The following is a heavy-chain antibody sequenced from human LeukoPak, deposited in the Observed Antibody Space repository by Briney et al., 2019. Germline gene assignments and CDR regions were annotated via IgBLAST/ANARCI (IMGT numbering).Heavy chain of an antibody. J-gene: IGHJ4*02. CDR2: IIPIFGTA. V-gene: IGHV1-69*05. D-gene: IGHD3-22*01. CDR3: AGREMGYDSSGYRPFY. Sequence: SVKVSCKASGGTFSSYAISWVRQAPGQGLEWMGRIIPIFGTANYAQKFQGRVTITTDESTSTAYMELSSLRSGDTAVYYCAGREMGYDSSGYRPFYWGQGTLVTVSS. CDR1: GGTFSSYA.